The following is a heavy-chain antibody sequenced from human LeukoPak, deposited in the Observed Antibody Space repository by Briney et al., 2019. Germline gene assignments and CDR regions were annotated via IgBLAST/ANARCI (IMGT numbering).Heavy chain of an antibody. CDR3: ARGHYDSSGYYPYYFDY. CDR1: GFTVSSNY. CDR2: IYSGGST. D-gene: IGHD3-22*01. J-gene: IGHJ4*02. Sequence: GGSLRLSCAASGFTVSSNYMSWVRQAPGKGLEWVSVIYSGGSTYYADSVKGRFTISRDNSKNTLYLQMNSLRAEDTAVYYCARGHYDSSGYYPYYFDYWGQGTLVTVSS. V-gene: IGHV3-53*01.